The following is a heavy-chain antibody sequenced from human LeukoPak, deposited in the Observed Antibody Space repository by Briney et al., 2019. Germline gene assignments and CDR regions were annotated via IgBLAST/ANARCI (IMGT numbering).Heavy chain of an antibody. Sequence: SETLSLTCTVSGASISSYYWSWIRQPPGKGLEWIGYIYYGGSTNYNPSLKSRVTISVDTSKNQFSLKLSSVTAADTAVYYCARNSGGIIDYWGQGTLVTVSS. CDR3: ARNSGGIIDY. CDR2: IYYGGST. V-gene: IGHV4-59*08. D-gene: IGHD5-12*01. CDR1: GASISSYY. J-gene: IGHJ4*02.